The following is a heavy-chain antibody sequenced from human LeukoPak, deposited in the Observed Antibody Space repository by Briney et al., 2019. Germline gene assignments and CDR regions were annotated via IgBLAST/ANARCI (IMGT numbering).Heavy chain of an antibody. CDR2: ISYDGSNK. CDR3: ARAARGSSYYYDSSGYYYGHYYYYGMGV. V-gene: IGHV3-30-3*01. Sequence: GRSLRLSCAASGFTFSSYAMHWVRQAPGKGLEGVAVISYDGSNKYYADSVKGRFTISRDNSKNTLYLQMNSLRAEDTAVYYCARAARGSSYYYDSSGYYYGHYYYYGMGVWGQGTTVTVSS. CDR1: GFTFSSYA. J-gene: IGHJ6*02. D-gene: IGHD3-22*01.